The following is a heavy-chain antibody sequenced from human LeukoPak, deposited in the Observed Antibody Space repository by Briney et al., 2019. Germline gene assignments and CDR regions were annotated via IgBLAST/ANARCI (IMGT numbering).Heavy chain of an antibody. J-gene: IGHJ3*02. V-gene: IGHV3-74*01. CDR2: CDSDGSGT. D-gene: IGHD3-16*01. CDR1: GFTFSSYS. Sequence: GGSLRLSCAASGFTFSSYSMNWVRQAPGKGLMWVSRCDSDGSGTTYVDSVKGRFTVSRDNAKSTLYLQMSSLRAEDTAVYYCATSSVWGGAFNIWGQGTMVTVSS. CDR3: ATSSVWGGAFNI.